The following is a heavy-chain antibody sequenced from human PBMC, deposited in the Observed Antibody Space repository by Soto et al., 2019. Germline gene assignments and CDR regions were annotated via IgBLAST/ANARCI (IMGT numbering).Heavy chain of an antibody. V-gene: IGHV3-30*18. D-gene: IGHD5-18*01. J-gene: IGHJ6*02. CDR3: AKDRTVKGYSYGSDYYYYYGMDV. CDR1: GFTFSTYG. CDR2: ISYDGSNK. Sequence: ESGGGVVQPGRSLRLSCAASGFTFSTYGMHWVRQAPGKGLEWVAVISYDGSNKYYADSVKGRFTISRDNSKNTLYLQMNSQRAEDTAVYYCAKDRTVKGYSYGSDYYYYYGMDVWGQGTTVTVSS.